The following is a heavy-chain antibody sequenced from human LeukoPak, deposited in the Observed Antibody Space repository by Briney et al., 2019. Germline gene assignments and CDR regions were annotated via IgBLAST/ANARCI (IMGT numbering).Heavy chain of an antibody. V-gene: IGHV3-11*06. Sequence: GGSLRLSCAASGFTFSDYYMSWIRQAPGKGLEWVSYISSSSSYTNYADSVKGRFTISRDNAKNSLYLQMNSLRAEDTAVYYCARDRGAYCSGGSCYSRNWFDPWGQGTLVTVSS. CDR2: ISSSSSYT. J-gene: IGHJ5*02. CDR1: GFTFSDYY. CDR3: ARDRGAYCSGGSCYSRNWFDP. D-gene: IGHD2-15*01.